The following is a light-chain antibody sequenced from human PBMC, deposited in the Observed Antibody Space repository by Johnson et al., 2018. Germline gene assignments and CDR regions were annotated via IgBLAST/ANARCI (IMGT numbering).Light chain of an antibody. V-gene: IGLV1-51*02. J-gene: IGLJ1*01. Sequence: QSVLTQPPSVSAAPGQKVTISCSGSSSNIGNNYVSWYQQLPGTAPKLLIYENNKRPSGIPDRFSGSKSGTSATLAITALQHGDEADYYCGTWDSSLSAGNVFGTGTKVTVL. CDR1: SSNIGNNY. CDR3: GTWDSSLSAGNV. CDR2: ENN.